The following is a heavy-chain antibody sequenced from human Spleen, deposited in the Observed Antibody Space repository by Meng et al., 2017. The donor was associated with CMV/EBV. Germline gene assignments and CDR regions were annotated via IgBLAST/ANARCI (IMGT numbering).Heavy chain of an antibody. V-gene: IGHV4-39*01. Sequence: SETLSLTCTVSGGSISSSSYYWGWIRQPPGKGLEWIMSIYYSGSTYNNPSLKSRVTISVDTSKNQFSLKLSSVTAADTAVYYCARLTTYGFWRGSPGGMDVWGQGTTVTVSS. CDR1: GGSISSSSYY. CDR2: IYYSGST. D-gene: IGHD3-3*01. J-gene: IGHJ6*02. CDR3: ARLTTYGFWRGSPGGMDV.